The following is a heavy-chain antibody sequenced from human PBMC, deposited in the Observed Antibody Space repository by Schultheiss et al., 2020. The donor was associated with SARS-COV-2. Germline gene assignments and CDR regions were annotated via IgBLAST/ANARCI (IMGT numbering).Heavy chain of an antibody. Sequence: GGSLRLSCAASGFTFSSYAMHWVRQAPGKGLEWVAVISYDGSNKYYADSVKGRFTISRDNSKNTLYLQMNSLRAEDTAVYYCARALKGLVKMKGYYYYYGMDVWGQGTTVTVSS. D-gene: IGHD6-19*01. V-gene: IGHV3-30-3*01. CDR2: ISYDGSNK. CDR1: GFTFSSYA. J-gene: IGHJ6*02. CDR3: ARALKGLVKMKGYYYYYGMDV.